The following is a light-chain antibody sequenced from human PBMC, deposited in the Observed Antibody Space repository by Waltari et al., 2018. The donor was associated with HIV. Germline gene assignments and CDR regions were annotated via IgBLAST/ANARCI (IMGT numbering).Light chain of an antibody. CDR3: LQHHSYPLT. J-gene: IGKJ4*01. CDR1: QAIRGD. Sequence: IQMAQSPSSLSASIGERVIITCRASQAIRGDLGWYQQKAGEAPKRLIYSASSVQNGVPSRFSGSGTGTNFTLTINSLQSEDCATYYCLQHHSYPLTFGGGTKVE. CDR2: SAS. V-gene: IGKV1-6*02.